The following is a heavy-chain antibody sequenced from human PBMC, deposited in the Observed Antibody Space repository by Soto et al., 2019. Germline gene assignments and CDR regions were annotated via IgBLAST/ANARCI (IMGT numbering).Heavy chain of an antibody. CDR3: VKDRDSNTWPSRDV. CDR1: GYTFTRNG. CDR2: ISPNSGNI. Sequence: ASVKVCCKTSGYTFTRNGISWVRQAPGQGLEWMGWISPNSGNIKYAQKLQGKVIMTTDTSTSTAYMELRSLRSDDTAVYYCVKDRDSNTWPSRDVWGPGTTVTVSS. D-gene: IGHD3-22*01. J-gene: IGHJ6*02. V-gene: IGHV1-18*01.